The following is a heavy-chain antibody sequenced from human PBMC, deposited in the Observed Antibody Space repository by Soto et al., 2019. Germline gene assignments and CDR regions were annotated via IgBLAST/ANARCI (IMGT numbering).Heavy chain of an antibody. V-gene: IGHV4-59*01. CDR2: IYYSGST. CDR3: ARDLGEWKLALPSAFDI. Sequence: SEPLSLTCTASGGSISSYYWSWIRQPPGKGLEWIGYIYYSGSTNYNPSLKSRVTISVDTSKNQFSLKLSSVTAADAAVDYCARDLGEWKLALPSAFDIWSQGKMVTVSS. J-gene: IGHJ3*02. D-gene: IGHD1-26*01. CDR1: GGSISSYY.